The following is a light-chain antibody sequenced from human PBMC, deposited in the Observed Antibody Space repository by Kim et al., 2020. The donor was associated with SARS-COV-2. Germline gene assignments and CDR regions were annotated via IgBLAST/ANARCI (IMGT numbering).Light chain of an antibody. Sequence: DIQMTQSPSTLSASVGDRVIITCRASENLNNWLAWFQQKPGKAPKVLISKVSNLERGVPPRFSGSGSGTEFTLTITSLQPDDFATYYCQQYNSNSWTFGQGTKVDIK. CDR2: KVS. V-gene: IGKV1-5*03. CDR3: QQYNSNSWT. CDR1: ENLNNW. J-gene: IGKJ1*01.